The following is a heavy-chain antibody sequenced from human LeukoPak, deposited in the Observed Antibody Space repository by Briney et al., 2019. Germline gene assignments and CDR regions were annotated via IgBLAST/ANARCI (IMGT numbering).Heavy chain of an antibody. CDR1: GFTFSSYG. CDR2: IRYDGSNK. CDR3: AKDRRFLFSGYDYFDY. J-gene: IGHJ4*02. V-gene: IGHV3-30*02. Sequence: GGSLRLSCAASGFTFSSYGMHWVRQAPGKGLEWVAFIRYDGSNKYYADSVKGRFTISRDNSKNTLYLQMNSLRAEDTAVYYCAKDRRFLFSGYDYFDYWGRGTLVTVSS. D-gene: IGHD5-12*01.